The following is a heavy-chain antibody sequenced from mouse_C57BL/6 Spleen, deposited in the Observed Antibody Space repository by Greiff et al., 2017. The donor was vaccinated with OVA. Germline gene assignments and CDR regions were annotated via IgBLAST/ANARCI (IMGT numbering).Heavy chain of an antibody. CDR3: AKAEPHYYGSSPFDY. CDR2: INPSNGGT. D-gene: IGHD1-1*01. V-gene: IGHV1-53*01. CDR1: GYTFTSYW. J-gene: IGHJ2*01. Sequence: QFKLQQPVTELVKPGASVKLSCKASGYTFTSYWMHWVKQRPGQGLEWIGNINPSNGGTNYNEKLKSKATLTVDKSSSTAYMQLSSLTSEDSAVYYCAKAEPHYYGSSPFDYWGQGTTLTVSS.